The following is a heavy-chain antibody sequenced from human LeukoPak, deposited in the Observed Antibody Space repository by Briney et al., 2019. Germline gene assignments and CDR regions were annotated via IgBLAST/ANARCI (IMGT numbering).Heavy chain of an antibody. J-gene: IGHJ1*01. CDR2: IYYSGST. Sequence: SETLSLTCTVSGGSISSSSYYWGWIRQPPGKGLEWIGSIYYSGSTYYNPSLKSRVTISVDTSKNQFSLKLSSVTAADTAVYYCARRAYRGARAFQHWGQGTLVTVSS. CDR3: ARRAYRGARAFQH. D-gene: IGHD1-26*01. CDR1: GGSISSSSYY. V-gene: IGHV4-39*07.